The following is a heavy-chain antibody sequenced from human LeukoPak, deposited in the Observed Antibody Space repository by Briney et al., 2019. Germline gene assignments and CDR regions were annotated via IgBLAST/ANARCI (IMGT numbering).Heavy chain of an antibody. CDR3: TTWDSSSWPFDY. CDR1: GFTFSNAW. CDR2: IKSKTDGGTT. Sequence: PGGSLRLSCAASGFTFSNAWMSWVRQAPGKGLEGVGRIKSKTDGGTTDYAAPVKGRFTISRDDSKNTLYLQMNSLKTEDTAVYYCTTWDSSSWPFDYWGQGTLVTVSS. J-gene: IGHJ4*02. D-gene: IGHD6-13*01. V-gene: IGHV3-15*01.